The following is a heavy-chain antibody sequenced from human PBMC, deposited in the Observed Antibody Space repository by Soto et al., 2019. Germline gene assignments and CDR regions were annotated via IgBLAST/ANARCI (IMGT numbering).Heavy chain of an antibody. D-gene: IGHD6-19*01. CDR2: ISSSSSYT. Sequence: QVQLVESGGGLVKPGGSLRLSCAASGFTFSDYYMSWIRQAPGKGLEWVSYISSSSSYTNYADSVKGRFIISRDNAKNSLYLQMNSLRAEDTAVYYCARVAVAGTFFYVDYWGQGTLVTVSS. J-gene: IGHJ4*02. V-gene: IGHV3-11*05. CDR1: GFTFSDYY. CDR3: ARVAVAGTFFYVDY.